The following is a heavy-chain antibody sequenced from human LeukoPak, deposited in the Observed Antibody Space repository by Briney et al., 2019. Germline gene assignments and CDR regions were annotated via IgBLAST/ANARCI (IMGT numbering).Heavy chain of an antibody. J-gene: IGHJ4*02. CDR1: GFTFSSYS. V-gene: IGHV3-21*01. CDR2: ISSSSSYI. CDR3: AREDVDTAMVYVYYFDY. Sequence: GGSLRLSCAASGFTFSSYSMNWVRQAPGKGLEWVSSISSSSSYIYYADSVKGRFTISRDNAKNSLYLQMNSLRAEDTAVYYCAREDVDTAMVYVYYFDYWGQGTLVTVSS. D-gene: IGHD5-18*01.